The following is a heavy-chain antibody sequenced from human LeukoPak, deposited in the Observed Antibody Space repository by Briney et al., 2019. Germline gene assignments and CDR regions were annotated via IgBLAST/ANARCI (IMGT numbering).Heavy chain of an antibody. CDR2: VSPGGST. J-gene: IGHJ5*02. V-gene: IGHV4-34*01. CDR3: ARDGGTRLGLDP. D-gene: IGHD1/OR15-1a*01. Sequence: RSSETLSLTCTVSGVSISSYYWSWIRQPPGKGLEWIGEVSPGGSTRYNPSLRSRVTISLDTSRSRFSLRLSSVTAADTGVYYCARDGGTRLGLDPWGQGTLVTVSS. CDR1: GVSISSYY.